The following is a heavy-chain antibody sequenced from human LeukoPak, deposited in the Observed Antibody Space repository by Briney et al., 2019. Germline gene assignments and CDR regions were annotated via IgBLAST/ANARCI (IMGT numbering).Heavy chain of an antibody. Sequence: PGGSLRLSCAASGFTFSSYGMHWVRQAPGKGLEWVAFIRYDGSNKYYADSVKGRFTISRDNSKNTLYLQMNSLRAEDTAVYYCATPKLTYYYDSSGYFDYWGQGTLVTVSS. J-gene: IGHJ4*02. CDR2: IRYDGSNK. CDR1: GFTFSSYG. D-gene: IGHD3-22*01. CDR3: ATPKLTYYYDSSGYFDY. V-gene: IGHV3-30*02.